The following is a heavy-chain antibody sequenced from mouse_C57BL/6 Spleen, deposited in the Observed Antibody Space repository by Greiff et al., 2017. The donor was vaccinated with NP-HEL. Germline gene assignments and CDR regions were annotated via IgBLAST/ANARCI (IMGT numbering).Heavy chain of an antibody. V-gene: IGHV1-80*01. Sequence: VQLQQSGAELVKPGASVKISCKASGYAFSSYWMNWVKQRPGKGLEWIGQIYPGDGDTNYNGKFKGKATLTADKSSSTAYMQLSSLTSEDSAVYFCARGNYGSGMDYWGQGTSVTVSS. J-gene: IGHJ4*01. CDR3: ARGNYGSGMDY. CDR2: IYPGDGDT. CDR1: GYAFSSYW. D-gene: IGHD1-1*01.